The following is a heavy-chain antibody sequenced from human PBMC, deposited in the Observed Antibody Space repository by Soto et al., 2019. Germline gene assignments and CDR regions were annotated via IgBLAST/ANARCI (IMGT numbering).Heavy chain of an antibody. D-gene: IGHD3-22*01. CDR1: GYTFTSYY. CDR2: INPSGGST. V-gene: IGHV1-46*01. J-gene: IGHJ4*01. Sequence: ASVKVSCKASGYTFTSYYMHWVRQAPGQGLEWMGIINPSGGSTSYAQKFQGRVTMTRDTSTSTVYMELSSLRSEDTAVYYCAREGSGDSSGYWFDYWGHGTLVTVSS. CDR3: AREGSGDSSGYWFDY.